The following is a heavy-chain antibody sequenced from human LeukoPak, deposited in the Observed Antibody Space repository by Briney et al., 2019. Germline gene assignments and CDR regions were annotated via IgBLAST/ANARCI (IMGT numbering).Heavy chain of an antibody. CDR2: ISAYNGNT. V-gene: IGHV1-18*01. J-gene: IGHJ4*02. CDR3: AGGIAAAGYNALSNFDY. Sequence: GASVKVSCKASGYTFTSYGISWVRQAPGQGLEWMGWISAYNGNTNYAQKLQGRVTMTTDTSTSTAYMELRSLRSEDTAVYYCAGGIAAAGYNALSNFDYWGQGTLVTVSS. CDR1: GYTFTSYG. D-gene: IGHD6-13*01.